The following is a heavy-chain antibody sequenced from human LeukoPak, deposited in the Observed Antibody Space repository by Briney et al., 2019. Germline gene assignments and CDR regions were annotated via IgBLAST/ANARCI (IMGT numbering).Heavy chain of an antibody. V-gene: IGHV3-23*01. CDR1: GFTFSSYA. CDR3: AKRYYYDSSGYYSYYFDY. J-gene: IGHJ4*02. D-gene: IGHD3-22*01. CDR2: ISGSGSST. Sequence: PGGSLRLSCAASGFTFSSYAMSWVRQAPGKGLEWVSAISGSGSSTYYADSVKGRSTISRDNSKNTLYLQMNSLRAEDTAVYYCAKRYYYDSSGYYSYYFDYWGQGTLVTVSS.